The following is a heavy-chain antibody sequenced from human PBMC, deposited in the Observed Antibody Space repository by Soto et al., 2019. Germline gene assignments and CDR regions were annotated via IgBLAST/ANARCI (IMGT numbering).Heavy chain of an antibody. Sequence: GGSLRLSCAVSGFTVSNIYMSWVRQAPGKALECVSVIYGGDTTYYADSVKGRFTVSRDDSKNSLYLQMNSLRAEDTAVYYCARVVDYYDPYYYYGMGVWGQGTTVTVSS. CDR3: ARVVDYYDPYYYYGMGV. J-gene: IGHJ6*02. D-gene: IGHD3-22*01. CDR1: GFTVSNIY. V-gene: IGHV3-66*01. CDR2: IYGGDTT.